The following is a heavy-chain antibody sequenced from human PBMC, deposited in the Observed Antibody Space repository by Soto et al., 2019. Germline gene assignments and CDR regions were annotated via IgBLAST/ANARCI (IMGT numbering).Heavy chain of an antibody. CDR2: IYYSGST. V-gene: IGHV4-31*03. CDR3: ARAEGSYGWAYFDY. J-gene: IGHJ4*02. D-gene: IGHD3-10*01. CDR1: GGSISSGGYY. Sequence: SETLSLTCTVSGGSISSGGYYWSWIRQYPGKGLEWIGYIYYSGSTYYNPSLKSRVTISVDTSKNQFSLKLSSVTAADTAVYYCARAEGSYGWAYFDYWGQGTLVTVSS.